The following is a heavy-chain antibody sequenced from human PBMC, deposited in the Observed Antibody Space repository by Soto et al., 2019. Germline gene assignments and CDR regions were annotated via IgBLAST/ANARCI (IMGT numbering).Heavy chain of an antibody. Sequence: QITLKESGPTLVKPTQTLTLTCTFSGFSLSTTGVGVGWIRQPPGKALEWLALIYWDDDKRYSPSLKSRLSITKDTSKNQVVLTMTNVDPVDTATYYCAHSYLFSPDYWGQGTLVTVSS. D-gene: IGHD1-26*01. J-gene: IGHJ4*02. CDR2: IYWDDDK. V-gene: IGHV2-5*02. CDR3: AHSYLFSPDY. CDR1: GFSLSTTGVG.